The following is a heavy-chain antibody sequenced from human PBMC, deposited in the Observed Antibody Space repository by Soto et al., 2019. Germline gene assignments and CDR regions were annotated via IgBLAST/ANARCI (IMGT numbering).Heavy chain of an antibody. D-gene: IGHD3-3*01. CDR3: ATPARSGWSYDFWSGYPFDY. CDR1: GYTFTSYY. CDR2: INPSGGST. Sequence: ASVKVSCKASGYTFTSYYMHWVRQAPGQGLEWMGIINPSGGSTSYAQKFQGRVTMTRDTSTGTVYMELSSLRSEDTAVYYCATPARSGWSYDFWSGYPFDYWGQGTLVTVSS. V-gene: IGHV1-46*01. J-gene: IGHJ4*02.